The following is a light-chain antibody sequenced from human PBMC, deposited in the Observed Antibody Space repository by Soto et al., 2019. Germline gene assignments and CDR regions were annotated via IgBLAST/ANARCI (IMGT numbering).Light chain of an antibody. CDR2: GNT. CDR1: SSNIGAGYD. V-gene: IGLV1-40*01. Sequence: SVLTQPPSVSGAPGQGVTISCTGNSSNIGAGYDVHWYQQFPGTAPKVYIYGNTNRPSGVPDRFSGSKSGTSASLAITGLQAEDEADYYCQSYDRSLRSLIFGGGTKLTVL. J-gene: IGLJ2*01. CDR3: QSYDRSLRSLI.